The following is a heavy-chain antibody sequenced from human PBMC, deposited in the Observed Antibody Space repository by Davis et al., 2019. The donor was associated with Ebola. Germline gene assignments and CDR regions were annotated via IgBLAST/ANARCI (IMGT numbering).Heavy chain of an antibody. CDR3: ARGTYSRAPPDD. D-gene: IGHD6-13*01. CDR2: IYYSGST. J-gene: IGHJ4*02. Sequence: SETLSLTCTVSGGSISSYYWGWTRQPPGKGLEWIGSIYYSGSTYYNPSLKSRVTIAVDKSKNQFSLNLISVTAADTAVYYCARGTYSRAPPDDWGQGILVIASS. CDR1: GGSISSYY. V-gene: IGHV4-39*07.